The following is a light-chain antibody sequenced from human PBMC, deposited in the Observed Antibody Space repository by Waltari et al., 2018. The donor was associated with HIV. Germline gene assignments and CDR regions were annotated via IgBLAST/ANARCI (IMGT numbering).Light chain of an antibody. J-gene: IGKJ4*01. Sequence: DIQMSQSPSSLSASVGDRVTITCRASQSIDTYLNWYQQTPGKAPKLLIYAASSLQSGVPSRFSGSGSGTDFTLTISSLQPEDFVTYYCQQSYSTPLTFGGGTKVEIK. CDR3: QQSYSTPLT. CDR2: AAS. V-gene: IGKV1-39*01. CDR1: QSIDTY.